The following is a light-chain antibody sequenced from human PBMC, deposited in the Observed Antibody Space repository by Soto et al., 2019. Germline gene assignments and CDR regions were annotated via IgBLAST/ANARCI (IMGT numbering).Light chain of an antibody. CDR3: QQYGRSSWT. CDR2: GAS. Sequence: EIVLTQSPGTLSSSPGERATLSCRASQSVSSSYLTWYQQKPGQAPRLLIYGASSRATGIPDRFSGSGSGTDFTLTISRLEPEDFAVYYCQQYGRSSWTFGQGTKVEIK. V-gene: IGKV3-20*01. CDR1: QSVSSSY. J-gene: IGKJ1*01.